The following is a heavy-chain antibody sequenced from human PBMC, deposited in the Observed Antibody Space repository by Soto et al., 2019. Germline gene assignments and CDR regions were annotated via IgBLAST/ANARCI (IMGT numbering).Heavy chain of an antibody. D-gene: IGHD2-15*01. CDR2: ISYDGSNQ. J-gene: IGHJ4*02. V-gene: IGHV3-30-3*01. Sequence: QVQLVESGGGVVQPGRSLRLSCAASGFTFSSYAMHWVRQAPGKGLEWVAGISYDGSNQYYADSVKGRFTISRDNSKNTLYLQMNSLRAEDTAVYYCARVPSSSGRAHFDYWGQGTLVTVSS. CDR3: ARVPSSSGRAHFDY. CDR1: GFTFSSYA.